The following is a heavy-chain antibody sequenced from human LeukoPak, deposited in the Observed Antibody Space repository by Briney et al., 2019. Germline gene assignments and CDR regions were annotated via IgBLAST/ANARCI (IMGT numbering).Heavy chain of an antibody. D-gene: IGHD3-16*01. CDR1: GGSISSYY. J-gene: IGHJ4*02. V-gene: IGHV4-4*07. CDR2: IYSSGST. Sequence: KPSETLSLTCTVSGGSISSYYWTWIRQPAGKGLEWIGRIYSSGSTNFNPSLKSRVTMSVDMSKNQFSLRLSSVTAADTAVYYCAREELWPYYFEYWGQGTLVIVSS. CDR3: AREELWPYYFEY.